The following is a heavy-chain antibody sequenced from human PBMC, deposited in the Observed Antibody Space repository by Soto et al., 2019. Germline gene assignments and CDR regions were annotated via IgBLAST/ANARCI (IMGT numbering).Heavy chain of an antibody. V-gene: IGHV3-53*04. J-gene: IGHJ6*02. CDR3: ARGSSGWSYGMYV. Sequence: GGSLRLSCAASGFTVSSNYMTWVRQAPGKGLEWVSVIYSGGSTYYADSVKGRFTISRHNSKNTLYLQMNSLRAEDTAVYYCARGSSGWSYGMYVWGQGTTVTVSS. D-gene: IGHD6-19*01. CDR2: IYSGGST. CDR1: GFTVSSNY.